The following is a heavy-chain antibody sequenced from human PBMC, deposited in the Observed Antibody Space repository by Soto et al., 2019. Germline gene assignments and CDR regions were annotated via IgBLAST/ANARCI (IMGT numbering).Heavy chain of an antibody. CDR1: GYTLTELS. D-gene: IGHD1-26*01. CDR3: ATVTLTSSGSYWGYFQH. CDR2: FDPEDGET. Sequence: ASVKVSCKVSGYTLTELSMHWVRQAPGKGLEWMGGFDPEDGETIYAQKFQGRVTMTEDTSTDTAYMELSSLRSEDTAVYYCATVTLTSSGSYWGYFQHWGQGTLVTFSS. J-gene: IGHJ1*01. V-gene: IGHV1-24*01.